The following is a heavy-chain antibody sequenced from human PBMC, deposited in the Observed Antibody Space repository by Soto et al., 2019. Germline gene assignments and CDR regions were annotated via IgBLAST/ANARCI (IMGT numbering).Heavy chain of an antibody. Sequence: PGESLKISCKVSGYSFTSYWISWVRQMPGKGLEWMGRIDPSDSYTNYSPSFQGHVTISADKSISTAYLQWSSLKASDTAMYYCARTYCSSTSCYGGDYWGQGTLVTVSS. D-gene: IGHD2-2*01. CDR1: GYSFTSYW. J-gene: IGHJ4*02. V-gene: IGHV5-10-1*01. CDR2: IDPSDSYT. CDR3: ARTYCSSTSCYGGDY.